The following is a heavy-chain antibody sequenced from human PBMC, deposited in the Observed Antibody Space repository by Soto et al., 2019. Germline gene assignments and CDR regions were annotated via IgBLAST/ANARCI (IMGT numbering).Heavy chain of an antibody. D-gene: IGHD5-18*01. J-gene: IGHJ5*02. CDR2: IIPIFGTA. Sequence: GASVKVSCKASGGTFSSYAISWVRQAPGQGLEWMGGIIPIFGTANYAQKFQGRVTITADESTSTAYMELSSLRSEDTAVYYCARDPTLMPDTAMVKYLGWFDPWGQGTLVTVSS. V-gene: IGHV1-69*13. CDR1: GGTFSSYA. CDR3: ARDPTLMPDTAMVKYLGWFDP.